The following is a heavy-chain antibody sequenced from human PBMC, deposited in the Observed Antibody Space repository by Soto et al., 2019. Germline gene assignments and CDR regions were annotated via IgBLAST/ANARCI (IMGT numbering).Heavy chain of an antibody. CDR1: GFTFSSYA. Sequence: GGSLRLSCAASGFTFSSYAMHWVRQAPGKGLEWVAVISYDGSNKYYADSVKGRFTISRDNSKNTLYLQMNSLRAEDTAVYYCARVGVAGSSWYLGYFDYWGQGTLVTVSS. V-gene: IGHV3-30-3*01. D-gene: IGHD6-13*01. J-gene: IGHJ4*02. CDR2: ISYDGSNK. CDR3: ARVGVAGSSWYLGYFDY.